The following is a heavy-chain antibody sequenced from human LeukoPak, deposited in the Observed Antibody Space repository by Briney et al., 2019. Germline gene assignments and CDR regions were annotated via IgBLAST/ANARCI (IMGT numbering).Heavy chain of an antibody. D-gene: IGHD3-3*01. CDR3: AREMTGVVITTPDAFDI. CDR2: IYYSGST. V-gene: IGHV4-39*07. Sequence: SETLSLTCTVSGGSISSSSYYWGWIRQPPGKGLEWIGRIYYSGSTYYNPSLKSRATISVDTSKNQFSLKLSSVTAADTAVYYCAREMTGVVITTPDAFDIWGQGTMVTVSS. J-gene: IGHJ3*02. CDR1: GGSISSSSYY.